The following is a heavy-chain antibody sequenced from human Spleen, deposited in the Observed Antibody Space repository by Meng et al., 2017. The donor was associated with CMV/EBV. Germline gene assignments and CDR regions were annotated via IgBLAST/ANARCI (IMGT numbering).Heavy chain of an antibody. CDR3: ARGVIEAHFDS. CDR2: INPSSGST. CDR1: GYTFTNYY. V-gene: IGHV1-46*01. Sequence: SCKASGYTFTNYYMHWVRQAPGQGLEWLGTINPSSGSTSYAQKFQGRVTMTSDTSTSTVYMEVSSLRSEDTAVYCCARGVIEAHFDSWGQGTLVTVSS. J-gene: IGHJ4*02.